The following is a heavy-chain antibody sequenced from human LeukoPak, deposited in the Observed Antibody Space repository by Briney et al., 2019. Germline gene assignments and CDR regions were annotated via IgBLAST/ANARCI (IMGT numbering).Heavy chain of an antibody. CDR1: GYTFTSYY. D-gene: IGHD3-22*01. J-gene: IGHJ4*02. V-gene: IGHV1-46*01. CDR2: INPSGGST. Sequence: ASVKVSCKASGYTFTSYYMHWVRQAPGQGLEWMGIINPSGGSTSYAQKFQGRVTLTRDTSTSTVYMELSSLRSEDTAVYYCAREPEEILYYYDSSGEFDYWGQGTLVTVSS. CDR3: AREPEEILYYYDSSGEFDY.